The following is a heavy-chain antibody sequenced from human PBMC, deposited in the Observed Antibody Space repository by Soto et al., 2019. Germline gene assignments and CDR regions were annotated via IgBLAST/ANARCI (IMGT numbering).Heavy chain of an antibody. V-gene: IGHV4-31*03. CDR1: GGSISSGGYY. CDR3: ARDKAHNWFDP. J-gene: IGHJ5*02. CDR2: IYYSGST. Sequence: SETLSLTCTVSGGSISSGGYYWSWIRQHPGKGLEWIGYIYYSGSTYYNTSLKSRVTISVDTSKNHFSLKLSSVTAADTAVYYCARDKAHNWFDPWGQGTLVTVSS.